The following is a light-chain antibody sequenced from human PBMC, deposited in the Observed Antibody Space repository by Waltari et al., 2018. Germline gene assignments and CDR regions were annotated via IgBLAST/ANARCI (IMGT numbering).Light chain of an antibody. CDR1: STDVGVFNY. Sequence: QSALTQPASLSGSPGPPTTIPCLGTSTDVGVFNYFSWYQQHPGEAPKLIIYAVTKRPSGVSSRFSGSKSGNTASLIISGLQAEDEADYYCISFTIINTLVFGGGTKLTVL. CDR3: ISFTIINTLV. J-gene: IGLJ2*01. V-gene: IGLV2-14*01. CDR2: AVT.